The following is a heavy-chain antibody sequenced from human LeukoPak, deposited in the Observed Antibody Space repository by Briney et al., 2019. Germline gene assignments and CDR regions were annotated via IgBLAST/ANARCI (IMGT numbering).Heavy chain of an antibody. Sequence: PGGSLRLSCAASGFTFSSYAMHWVRQAPGKGLEWVSAVSGSGGSTNYADSVKGRVTVSRDNSKSTLYLQMNSLRAEDTAVYYCAKSSYYDSSGYYREYYFDYWGQGTLVTVSS. J-gene: IGHJ4*02. CDR1: GFTFSSYA. CDR2: VSGSGGST. V-gene: IGHV3-23*01. CDR3: AKSSYYDSSGYYREYYFDY. D-gene: IGHD3-22*01.